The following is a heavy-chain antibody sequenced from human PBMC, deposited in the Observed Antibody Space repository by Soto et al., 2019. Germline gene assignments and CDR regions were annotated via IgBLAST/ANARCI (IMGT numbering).Heavy chain of an antibody. D-gene: IGHD1-1*01. CDR3: ARDTTPSL. J-gene: IGHJ4*02. Sequence: QVQLQESGPGLVKPSETLSLTCTVSGASISSYYWSWIRQPPGKGLEWIGYVYYSGSTNYNPSLMSGVTISVDTSKNQFSLKLSSVTAADTATYYCARDTTPSLWGQGTLVTVSS. V-gene: IGHV4-59*01. CDR1: GASISSYY. CDR2: VYYSGST.